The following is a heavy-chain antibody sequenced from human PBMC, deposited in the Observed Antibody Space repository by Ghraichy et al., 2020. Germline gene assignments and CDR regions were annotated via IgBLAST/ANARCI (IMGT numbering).Heavy chain of an antibody. CDR3: AKDHLWFGEPLDAFDI. D-gene: IGHD3-10*01. Sequence: GGSLRLSCAASGFTFSSYAMSWVRQAPGKGLEWVSAISGSGGSTYYADSVKGRFTISRDNSKNTLYLQMNSLRAEDTAVYYCAKDHLWFGEPLDAFDIWGQGTMVTVSS. V-gene: IGHV3-23*01. CDR2: ISGSGGST. J-gene: IGHJ3*02. CDR1: GFTFSSYA.